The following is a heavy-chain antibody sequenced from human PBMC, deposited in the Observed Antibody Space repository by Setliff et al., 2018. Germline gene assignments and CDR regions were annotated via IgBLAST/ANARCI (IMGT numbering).Heavy chain of an antibody. V-gene: IGHV3-7*01. J-gene: IGHJ6*02. D-gene: IGHD3-10*01. CDR2: INQDGSGK. CDR1: GFTFSNFW. CDR3: ARDGVFYAMDV. Sequence: PGGSLRLSCAASGFTFSNFWMAWVRQSPGRGLEWVANINQDGSGKYYVDSVKGRFTISRDNAKNSLSLQMNGLRAEDTALYYCARDGVFYAMDVWGRGTMVTVSS.